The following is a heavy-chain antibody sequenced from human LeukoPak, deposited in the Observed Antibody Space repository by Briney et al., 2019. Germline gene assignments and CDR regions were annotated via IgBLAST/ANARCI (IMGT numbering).Heavy chain of an antibody. V-gene: IGHV3-23*01. J-gene: IGHJ5*02. D-gene: IGHD5-12*01. CDR1: GFTFSSYG. Sequence: GGSLRLSCAASGFTFSSYGMSWVRQAPGKGLEWVSAISGSGGSTYYADSVKGRFTISRDNSKNTLYLQMNSLRAEDTAVYYCARASGYDLNGYWFDPWGQGTLVTVSS. CDR2: ISGSGGST. CDR3: ARASGYDLNGYWFDP.